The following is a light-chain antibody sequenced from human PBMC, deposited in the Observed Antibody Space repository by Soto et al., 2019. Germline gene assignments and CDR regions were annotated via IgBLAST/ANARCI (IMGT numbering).Light chain of an antibody. CDR1: PIISSL. Sequence: DIQMPQSPSTLSGSVGDRVTITCRASPIISSLLACYQQKTGKPPKLLIYKASTLKSGVQSRFRGSGSGTEFTLTISSLQPDDFATYYCQHYNSYSEAFGQGTKVELK. J-gene: IGKJ1*01. CDR2: KAS. CDR3: QHYNSYSEA. V-gene: IGKV1-5*03.